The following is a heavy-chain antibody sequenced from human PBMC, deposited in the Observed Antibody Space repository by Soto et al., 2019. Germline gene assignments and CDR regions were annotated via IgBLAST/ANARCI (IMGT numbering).Heavy chain of an antibody. CDR3: AKGEAVADRAEYFQH. Sequence: GGSLRLSCAASGFTFSSYAMSWVRQAPGKGLEWVSAISGSGGSTYYADSVKGRFTISRDNSKNTLYLQMNSLRAEDTAVYYCAKGEAVADRAEYFQHWGQGTLVTVSS. CDR2: ISGSGGST. V-gene: IGHV3-23*01. D-gene: IGHD6-19*01. J-gene: IGHJ1*01. CDR1: GFTFSSYA.